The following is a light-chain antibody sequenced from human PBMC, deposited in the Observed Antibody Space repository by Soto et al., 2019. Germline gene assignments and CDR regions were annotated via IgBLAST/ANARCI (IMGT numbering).Light chain of an antibody. J-gene: IGLJ1*01. Sequence: QSVLTQPPSVSGAPGQRITISCTGTSSNIGAGYDVHWYQQLPGTAPKLLIYLNDNRPSGVPDRFSGSKSGTSASLAITGRQAEDEADYFCQSYDSSLSGYVFGAGTKLTVL. CDR2: LND. CDR3: QSYDSSLSGYV. CDR1: SSNIGAGYD. V-gene: IGLV1-40*01.